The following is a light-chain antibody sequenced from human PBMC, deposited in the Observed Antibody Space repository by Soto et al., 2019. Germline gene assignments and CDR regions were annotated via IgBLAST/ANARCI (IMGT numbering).Light chain of an antibody. CDR3: QRSYGSPPWT. CDR1: QTISIF. Sequence: DIQMTQSPSSLSASVGGRVTITCLASQTISIFLNWYQQKPGKAPKLLIYGASTLQGGVPSRFSGSGSGTDFTLTISRLQPEDFATYYCQRSYGSPPWTFGQGTKVDIK. CDR2: GAS. V-gene: IGKV1-39*01. J-gene: IGKJ1*01.